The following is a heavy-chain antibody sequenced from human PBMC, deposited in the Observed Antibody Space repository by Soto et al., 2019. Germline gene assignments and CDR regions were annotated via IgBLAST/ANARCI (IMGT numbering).Heavy chain of an antibody. CDR1: GGTFSSYA. J-gene: IGHJ3*02. D-gene: IGHD3-10*01. CDR2: IIPIFGTA. Sequence: SVKVSCKASGGTFSSYAISWVRQAPGQGLEWMGGIIPIFGTANYAQKFQGRVTITADESTSTAYMELSSLRSEDTAVYYCARFGDSSGMSGTVDGFDSWGQGTMVTVSS. CDR3: ARFGDSSGMSGTVDGFDS. V-gene: IGHV1-69*13.